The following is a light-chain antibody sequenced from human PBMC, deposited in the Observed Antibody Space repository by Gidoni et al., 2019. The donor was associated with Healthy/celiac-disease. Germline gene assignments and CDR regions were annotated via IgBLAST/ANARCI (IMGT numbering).Light chain of an antibody. V-gene: IGKV3-15*01. CDR3: QQYNNWPHLT. Sequence: SQSVSSNLAWYQQKPGQAPRLLIYGASTRATGIPARFSGSGSGTEFTLTISSLQSEDFAVYYCQQYNNWPHLTFGGGTKVEVK. CDR1: QSVSSN. CDR2: GAS. J-gene: IGKJ4*01.